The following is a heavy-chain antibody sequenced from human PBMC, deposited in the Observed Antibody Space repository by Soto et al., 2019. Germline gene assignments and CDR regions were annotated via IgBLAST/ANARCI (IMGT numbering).Heavy chain of an antibody. Sequence: VQLVESGGGVVQPGRSLRLSCAASGFTFSDYAMHWVRQAPGKGLEWVAVVSHDGRNTHYADSLKGRFTISSDSSKNTVSLEMTSLRAEDTAVYYCAKGGRQWLVTADFNYWGQGALVIVSS. D-gene: IGHD6-19*01. V-gene: IGHV3-30*18. CDR1: GFTFSDYA. J-gene: IGHJ4*02. CDR2: VSHDGRNT. CDR3: AKGGRQWLVTADFNY.